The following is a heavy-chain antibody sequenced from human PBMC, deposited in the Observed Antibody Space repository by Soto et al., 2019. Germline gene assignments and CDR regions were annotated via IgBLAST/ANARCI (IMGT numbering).Heavy chain of an antibody. Sequence: QVQLVQSGAEAKRPGASVKVSCKTSGYTFSSYGISWVRQAPGQGLEWMGWISVYNGNTNYAQKFQGRVTLTTDTSTSTAYMELTSLRFDDTAVYYCVRSAMDGDYYYYGMDVWGQGTTVIVSS. CDR2: ISVYNGNT. V-gene: IGHV1-18*01. J-gene: IGHJ6*02. CDR3: VRSAMDGDYYYYGMDV. CDR1: GYTFSSYG. D-gene: IGHD2-2*03.